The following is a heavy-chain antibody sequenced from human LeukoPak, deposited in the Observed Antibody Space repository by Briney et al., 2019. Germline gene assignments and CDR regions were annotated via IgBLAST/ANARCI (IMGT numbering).Heavy chain of an antibody. CDR2: ISAYNGNT. CDR1: GYTFTSYG. Sequence: ASVKASCKASGYTFTSYGISWVRQAPGQGLEWMGWISAYNGNTNYAQKLQGRVTMTTDTSTSTAYMELRSLRSDDTAVYYCARDPYYYGPADYWGQGTLVTVSS. CDR3: ARDPYYYGPADY. J-gene: IGHJ4*02. V-gene: IGHV1-18*01. D-gene: IGHD3-10*01.